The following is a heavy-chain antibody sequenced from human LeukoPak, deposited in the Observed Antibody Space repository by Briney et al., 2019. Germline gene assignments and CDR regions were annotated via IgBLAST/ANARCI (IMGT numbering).Heavy chain of an antibody. CDR1: GFPFSSYR. J-gene: IGHJ6*03. Sequence: GGSLRLSCAASGFPFSSYRMHCVRPAPGKGLVGVSRINSDGRSTRYADSVKGRFTISRDNAKNTLYLQMNSLRAEDTAVYYCARVAYCSSTSCYFSHPYDYYYMDVWGKGTTVTISS. CDR2: INSDGRST. CDR3: ARVAYCSSTSCYFSHPYDYYYMDV. D-gene: IGHD2-2*01. V-gene: IGHV3-74*01.